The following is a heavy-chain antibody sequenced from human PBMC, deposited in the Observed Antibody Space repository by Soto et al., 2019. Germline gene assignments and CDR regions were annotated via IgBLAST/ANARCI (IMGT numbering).Heavy chain of an antibody. CDR1: GGTFTNYA. V-gene: IGHV1-69*05. Sequence: QVQLVQSGAEVKKPGSSLKVSCKASGGTFTNYAFSWVRQAPGQGPEWMGGIIPIFGTPDYAQKFQGRVIITTDESTRTVSMELNSLRSDDTAVYYCARERSVGYCITTTCPKPFYYYAMDVWGQGPTVTVSS. CDR3: ARERSVGYCITTTCPKPFYYYAMDV. CDR2: IIPIFGTP. D-gene: IGHD2-2*01. J-gene: IGHJ6*02.